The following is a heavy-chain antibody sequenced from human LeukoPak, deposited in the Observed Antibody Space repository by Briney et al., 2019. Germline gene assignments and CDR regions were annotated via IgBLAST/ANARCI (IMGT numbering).Heavy chain of an antibody. CDR2: IYYSGST. CDR3: AREAMYSYGNNFDY. V-gene: IGHV4-61*01. CDR1: GGSVSSGSYY. D-gene: IGHD5-18*01. J-gene: IGHJ4*02. Sequence: SETLSLTCTVSGGSVSSGSYYWSWIRQPPGKGLEWIGYIYYSGSTNYNPSLKSRVTISVDTSKNQFSLKLSSVTAADTAAYHCAREAMYSYGNNFDYWGQGTLVTVSS.